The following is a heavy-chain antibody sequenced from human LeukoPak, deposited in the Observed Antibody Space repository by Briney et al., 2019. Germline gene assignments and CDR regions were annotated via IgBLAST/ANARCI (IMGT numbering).Heavy chain of an antibody. CDR2: ISSSNSYI. D-gene: IGHD2-15*01. J-gene: IGHJ4*02. CDR3: ASGGVAEGADY. V-gene: IGHV3-21*01. Sequence: GGSLRLSCAASGFTFRSYSMNWVRQPPGKGLEWVSSISSSNSYIYYAYSVKGRFAICADYAKNSLYLQMHSLRAKDTAVYYCASGGVAEGADYWGQGTLVTVSS. CDR1: GFTFRSYS.